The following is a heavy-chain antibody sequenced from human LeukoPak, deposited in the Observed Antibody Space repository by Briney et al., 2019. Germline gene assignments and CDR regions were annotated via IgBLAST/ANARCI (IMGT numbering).Heavy chain of an antibody. Sequence: GGSLRLSCSASGFTFSSYAMHWVRQAPGKGLEYVSAISSSGDSSHYADLAKDRFTISRDNSKNMLYLQMSSLRAEDTAVYYCVKDRPSGILRCFDWLFDYWGQGTLVTVSS. CDR3: VKDRPSGILRCFDWLFDY. J-gene: IGHJ4*02. CDR2: ISSSGDSS. CDR1: GFTFSSYA. D-gene: IGHD3-9*01. V-gene: IGHV3-64D*09.